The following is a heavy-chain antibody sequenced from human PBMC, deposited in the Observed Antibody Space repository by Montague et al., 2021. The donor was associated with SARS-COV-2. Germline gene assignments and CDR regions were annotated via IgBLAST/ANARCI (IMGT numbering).Heavy chain of an antibody. J-gene: IGHJ5*02. Sequence: SETLSLTCGVSGGSISDNNWWSWVRQSPETGLEWIGEISLGGYTDYNPSLKSRVTISLDKSKNQFSLTLTSVTAADTAVYYCARDIWEPEVRSRGWFDPWGQGILVTVSS. D-gene: IGHD1-26*01. CDR3: ARDIWEPEVRSRGWFDP. V-gene: IGHV4-4*02. CDR2: ISLGGYT. CDR1: GGSISDNNW.